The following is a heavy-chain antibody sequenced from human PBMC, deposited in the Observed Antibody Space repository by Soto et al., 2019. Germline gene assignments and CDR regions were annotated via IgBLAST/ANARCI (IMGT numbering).Heavy chain of an antibody. D-gene: IGHD1-1*01. CDR3: AKVSTTHTFGPLDP. J-gene: IGHJ5*02. CDR1: GFTFDDYG. Sequence: EVQLVESGGGLVQPGRSVRLSCAASGFTFDDYGMHWVRQAPGKGLEWVSGISWNSGSIGYADSVKGRFIISRDNAKNSLYLQMNKLRPEDTAFYVCAKVSTTHTFGPLDPWGQGTVVTVSS. V-gene: IGHV3-9*01. CDR2: ISWNSGSI.